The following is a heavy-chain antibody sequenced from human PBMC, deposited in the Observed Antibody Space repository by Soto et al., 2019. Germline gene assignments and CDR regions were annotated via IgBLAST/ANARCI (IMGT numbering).Heavy chain of an antibody. CDR2: IVVGSGNT. CDR1: GFTFTSSA. CDR3: AAELLWFGELSPDY. Sequence: GASVKVSCTASGFTFTSSAVQWVRQARGQRLEWIGWIVVGSGNTNYAQKFQERVTITRDMSTSTAYMELSSLRSEDTAVYYCAAELLWFGELSPDYWGQGTLVTVSS. V-gene: IGHV1-58*01. J-gene: IGHJ4*02. D-gene: IGHD3-10*01.